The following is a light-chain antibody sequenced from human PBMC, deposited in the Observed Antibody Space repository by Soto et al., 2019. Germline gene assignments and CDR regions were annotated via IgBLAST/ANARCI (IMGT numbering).Light chain of an antibody. J-gene: IGKJ1*01. Sequence: DIQMTQSPSSLSASVGDRVTITCRASQSISSYLNWYQQKPGKAPKLLIYAASSLQSGVPLRFSGSGSGTDFTLTISSLQPEDFATYYCQQSYSTPRTFGQGTKVGIK. V-gene: IGKV1-39*01. CDR3: QQSYSTPRT. CDR2: AAS. CDR1: QSISSY.